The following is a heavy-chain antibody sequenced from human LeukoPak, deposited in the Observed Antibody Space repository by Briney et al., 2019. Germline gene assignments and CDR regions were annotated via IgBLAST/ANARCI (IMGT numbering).Heavy chain of an antibody. D-gene: IGHD4-17*01. CDR3: ARTTVTTFDL. J-gene: IGHJ2*01. CDR2: ISSGGSTM. CDR1: GLAFSDSY. Sequence: GGSLRLSCEASGLAFSDSYMSWIRQAPGKGLEWLSYISSGGSTMYHAASLKGRFAISRDNAKKSLYLQLNRLRVEDTAVYYCARTTVTTFDLWGRGTLVTVSS. V-gene: IGHV3-11*01.